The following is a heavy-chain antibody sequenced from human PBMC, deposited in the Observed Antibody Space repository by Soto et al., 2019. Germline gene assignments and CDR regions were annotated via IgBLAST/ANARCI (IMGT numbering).Heavy chain of an antibody. J-gene: IGHJ4*02. CDR1: GGSISSSSYY. V-gene: IGHV4-39*01. D-gene: IGHD6-6*01. Sequence: SETLSLTCTVSGGSISSSSYYWGWIRQPPGKGLEWIGSMYYSGNTYYNPSLESRVTISVDMSKNQFSLKLSSVTAADTAVYFCARSSIRDYYFDYWGQGTLVTVSS. CDR3: ARSSIRDYYFDY. CDR2: MYYSGNT.